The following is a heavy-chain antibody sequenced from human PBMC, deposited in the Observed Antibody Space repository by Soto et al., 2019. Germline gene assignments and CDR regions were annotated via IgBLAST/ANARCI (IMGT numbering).Heavy chain of an antibody. CDR3: ARDGENVVVPAAMGWFDP. Sequence: GGSLRLSCAASGFTFSSYGMHWVRQAPGKGLEWVAVIWYDGSNKYYADSVKGRFTITRDNSKNTLYLQMNSLRAEDTAVYYCARDGENVVVPAAMGWFDPWGQGTLVTVSS. V-gene: IGHV3-33*01. CDR2: IWYDGSNK. D-gene: IGHD2-2*01. J-gene: IGHJ5*02. CDR1: GFTFSSYG.